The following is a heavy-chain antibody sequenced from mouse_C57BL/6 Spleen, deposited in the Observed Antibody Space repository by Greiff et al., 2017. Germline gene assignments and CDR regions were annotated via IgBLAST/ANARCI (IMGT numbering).Heavy chain of an antibody. CDR2: IDPETGGT. CDR1: GYTFTDYE. CDR3: TRDPDYFGSSPHWYFDV. D-gene: IGHD1-1*01. Sequence: VQLQQSGAELVRPGASVTLSCKASGYTFTDYEMHWVKQTPVHGLEWIGAIDPETGGTAYNQKFKGKAILTADKSSSTAYMELRSLTSEDSAVYYCTRDPDYFGSSPHWYFDVWGTGTTVTVSS. J-gene: IGHJ1*03. V-gene: IGHV1-15*01.